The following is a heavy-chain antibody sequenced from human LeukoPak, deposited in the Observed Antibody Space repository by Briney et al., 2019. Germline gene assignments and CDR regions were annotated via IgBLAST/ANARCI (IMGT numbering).Heavy chain of an antibody. CDR1: GYTFTSYY. J-gene: IGHJ4*02. Sequence: ASVKVSCKASGYTFTSYYMHWVRQAPGQGLEWMGIINPSGGSTSYAQKFQDRVTMTRDTSTSTVYMELSSLRSEDTAVYYCAREIVGATTEGYWGQGTLVTVSS. D-gene: IGHD1-26*01. CDR2: INPSGGST. CDR3: AREIVGATTEGY. V-gene: IGHV1-46*01.